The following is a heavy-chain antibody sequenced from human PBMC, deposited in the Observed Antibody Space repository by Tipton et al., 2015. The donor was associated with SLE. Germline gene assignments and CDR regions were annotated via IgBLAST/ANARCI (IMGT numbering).Heavy chain of an antibody. CDR3: ARNGNCSGGHCVRALFDI. V-gene: IGHV4-61*02. CDR2: VFSSGHT. J-gene: IGHJ3*02. CDR1: GDSITSNNYH. Sequence: TLSLTCTVSGDSITSNNYHWSWIRQPAGRGLEWIGRVFSSGHTNYSPSLKSRVTMSVDTSKNQFSLTLSSVTAADTAVYYCARNGNCSGGHCVRALFDIWGLGTMVTVSS. D-gene: IGHD2-15*01.